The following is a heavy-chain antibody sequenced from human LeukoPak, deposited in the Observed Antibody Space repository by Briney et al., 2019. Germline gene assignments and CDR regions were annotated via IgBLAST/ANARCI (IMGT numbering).Heavy chain of an antibody. V-gene: IGHV4-38-2*02. CDR2: IYHSGST. CDR1: GYSISSGYY. Sequence: SETLSLTCTVSGYSISSGYYWGWIRQPPGKGLEWIGSIYHSGSTFYNPSLKSRVTISVDTSKNQFSLKLSSVTAADTAVYYCARAVDWGQGTLVTVSS. CDR3: ARAVD. D-gene: IGHD2-15*01. J-gene: IGHJ4*02.